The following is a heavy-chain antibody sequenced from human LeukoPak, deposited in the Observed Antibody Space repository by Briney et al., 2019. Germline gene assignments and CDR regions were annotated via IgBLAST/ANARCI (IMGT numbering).Heavy chain of an antibody. Sequence: ASVKVSCKASGYTFTSYYMHWVRQAPGQGLEWMGIINPSGGSTSYAQKFQGRVTMTRDTSTSTVYMELSSLRSEDTAVYYCARGTHDFWSGYFGFLDYWGQGTLVTVSS. CDR3: ARGTHDFWSGYFGFLDY. CDR2: INPSGGST. V-gene: IGHV1-46*01. CDR1: GYTFTSYY. D-gene: IGHD3-3*01. J-gene: IGHJ4*02.